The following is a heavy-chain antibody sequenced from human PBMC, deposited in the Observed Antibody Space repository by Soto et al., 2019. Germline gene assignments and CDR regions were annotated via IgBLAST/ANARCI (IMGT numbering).Heavy chain of an antibody. Sequence: WGSLRLSCSASGFTFSSYAMHWVRQAPGKGLEYVSAISSNGGSTYYADSVKGRFTISRDNSKNTLYLQMSSLRAEDTAVYYCVKTLQXSYGLPHWGQGTLVTVSS. J-gene: IGHJ4*02. V-gene: IGHV3-64D*06. CDR2: ISSNGGST. CDR3: VKTLQXSYGLPH. CDR1: GFTFSSYA. D-gene: IGHD5-18*01.